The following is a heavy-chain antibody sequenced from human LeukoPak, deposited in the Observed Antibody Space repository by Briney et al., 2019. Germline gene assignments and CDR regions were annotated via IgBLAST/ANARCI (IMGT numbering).Heavy chain of an antibody. V-gene: IGHV1-2*02. D-gene: IGHD1-7*01. CDR3: ARDYGRGELELDY. CDR2: INPNSGGT. J-gene: IGHJ4*02. CDR1: GYTFTGYY. Sequence: APVKVSCKASGYTFTGYYMHWVRQAPGQGLEWMGWINPNSGGTNYAQKFQGRVTMTRDTSISTAYMELSRLRSDDTAVYYCARDYGRGELELDYWGQGTLVTVSS.